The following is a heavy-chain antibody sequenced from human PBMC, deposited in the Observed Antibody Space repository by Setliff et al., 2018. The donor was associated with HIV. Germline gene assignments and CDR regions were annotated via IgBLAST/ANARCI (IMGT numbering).Heavy chain of an antibody. CDR3: ARLSKFYDFWTPNY. J-gene: IGHJ4*02. CDR1: GYSFTNYW. V-gene: IGHV5-51*01. D-gene: IGHD3-3*01. Sequence: PGESLKISCKASGYSFTNYWVGWVRQMPGNGLEWVGLIWPDDSDTIYSPSFQGQVTLSADKSITTVYLQWNSLKAPDTAIYYCARLSKFYDFWTPNYWGQGTLVTFSS. CDR2: IWPDDSDT.